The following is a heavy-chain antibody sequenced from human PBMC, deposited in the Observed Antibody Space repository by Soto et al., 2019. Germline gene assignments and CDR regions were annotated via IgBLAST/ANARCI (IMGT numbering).Heavy chain of an antibody. Sequence: QVQLVQSESEVRKTGSSVKVSCKTSGGPLSSFAISWVRQAPGQGLEWVGRSIPVVAMAKYGHNFQGRSTITADQVTNTRFMELSILIYEETVIYYGTKGLDNYFYYGMDVWGQGTTVTASS. CDR1: GGPLSSFA. CDR3: TKGLDNYFYYGMDV. V-gene: IGHV1-69*04. CDR2: SIPVVAMA. J-gene: IGHJ6*02.